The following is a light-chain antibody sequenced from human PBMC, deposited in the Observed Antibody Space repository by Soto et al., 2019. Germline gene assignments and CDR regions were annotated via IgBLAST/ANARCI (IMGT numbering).Light chain of an antibody. CDR3: QQYNYWPLT. J-gene: IGKJ4*01. CDR1: QSVSIY. V-gene: IGKV3-15*01. Sequence: EIVMTQSPATLSVSPGERVTLSCRASQSVSIYLAWYQQRPGQAPRPLIYGASTRATGIPARFSASGSGTEFTLTINSPQSEDFAVYYCQQYNYWPLTFGGGTRVEI. CDR2: GAS.